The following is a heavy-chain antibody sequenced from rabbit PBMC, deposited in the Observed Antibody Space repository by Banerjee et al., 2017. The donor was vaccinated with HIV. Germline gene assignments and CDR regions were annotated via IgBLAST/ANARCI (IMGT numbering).Heavy chain of an antibody. CDR2: FDTAFGST. D-gene: IGHD1-1*01. CDR3: VTNGAISSGYYILAGRSYREYYFNL. CDR1: GFYFSSYG. Sequence: QGQLEESGGGLVQPGGSLKRSCKASGFYFSSYGVSWYRREPGEGLEVNGRFDTAFGSTYYASWVNGRFTISSHNAQNTLYLQLNSLTAADTATYFCVTNGAISSGYYILAGRSYREYYFNLWGPGTLVTVS. V-gene: IGHV1S47*01. J-gene: IGHJ4*01.